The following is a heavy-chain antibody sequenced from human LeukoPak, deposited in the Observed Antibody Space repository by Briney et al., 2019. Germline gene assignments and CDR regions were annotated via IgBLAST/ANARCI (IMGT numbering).Heavy chain of an antibody. D-gene: IGHD2-2*01. V-gene: IGHV1-2*02. CDR3: ARAPYCSSTSCYGPNDAFDI. J-gene: IGHJ3*02. CDR1: GYTFTGYY. CDR2: INPNSGGT. Sequence: ASVKVSCKASGYTFTGYYMHWVRQAPGQGLEWMGWINPNSGGTNYAQKFQGRVTMTRDTSISTAYMELSRLRSDDTAVYYCARAPYCSSTSCYGPNDAFDIWGQGTMVTVSS.